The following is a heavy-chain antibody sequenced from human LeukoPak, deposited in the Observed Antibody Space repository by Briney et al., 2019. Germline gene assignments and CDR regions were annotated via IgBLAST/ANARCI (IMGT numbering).Heavy chain of an antibody. CDR1: GGSISSSSYY. CDR2: IYYSGST. D-gene: IGHD3-22*01. J-gene: IGHJ4*02. Sequence: PSETLSLTCTVSGGSISSSSYYWGWIRQPPGKGLEWIGSIYYSGSTHYNPSLKSRVTISVDTSKNQFSLKLSSVTAADTAVYNCARHQGVVVDPFDYWGQGTLVTVSS. CDR3: ARHQGVVVDPFDY. V-gene: IGHV4-39*01.